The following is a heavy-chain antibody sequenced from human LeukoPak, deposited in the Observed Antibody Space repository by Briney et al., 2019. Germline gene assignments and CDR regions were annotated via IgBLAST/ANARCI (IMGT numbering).Heavy chain of an antibody. CDR3: ARASSSGWYYFDY. CDR1: GFTFSSYE. J-gene: IGHJ4*02. V-gene: IGHV3-21*01. D-gene: IGHD6-19*01. Sequence: KTGGSLRLSCAASGFTFSSYEMNWVRQAPGKGLEWVSSISSSSSYIYYADSVKGRFTISRDNAKNSLYLQMNSLRAEDTAVYYCARASSSGWYYFDYWGQGTLVTVSS. CDR2: ISSSSSYI.